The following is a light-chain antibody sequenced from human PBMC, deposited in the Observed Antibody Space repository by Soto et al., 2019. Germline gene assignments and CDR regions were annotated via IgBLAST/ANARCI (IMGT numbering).Light chain of an antibody. CDR3: QHYANSLWT. J-gene: IGKJ1*01. Sequence: EIVLTQSPGTLSLSPGESATLSCRASQSVSSSYLAWYQQKPGQAPRLLIYGASTRATGIPDRFSGSGSGTDFTLTISRLEPDDFAVYYCQHYANSLWTFGQGNKVEIK. CDR1: QSVSSSY. CDR2: GAS. V-gene: IGKV3-20*01.